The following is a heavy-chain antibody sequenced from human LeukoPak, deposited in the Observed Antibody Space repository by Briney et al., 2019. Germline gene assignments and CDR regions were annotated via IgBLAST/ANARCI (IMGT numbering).Heavy chain of an antibody. J-gene: IGHJ3*02. Sequence: SVKVSCKASGGTFSSYAISWLRQAPGQGLEWMGRIIPILGIANYAQKFQGRVTITADKSTSTAYMELSSLRSEDTAVYYCARVPPRNYYDSSGYTEHAFDIWGQGTMVTVSS. CDR1: GGTFSSYA. V-gene: IGHV1-69*04. CDR3: ARVPPRNYYDSSGYTEHAFDI. D-gene: IGHD3-22*01. CDR2: IIPILGIA.